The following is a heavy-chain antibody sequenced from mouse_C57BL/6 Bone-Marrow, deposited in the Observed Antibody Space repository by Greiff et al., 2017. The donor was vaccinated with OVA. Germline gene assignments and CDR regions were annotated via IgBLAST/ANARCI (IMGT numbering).Heavy chain of an antibody. D-gene: IGHD2-3*01. J-gene: IGHJ3*01. Sequence: QVQLQQPGAELVKPGASVKLSCKASGYTFTSYWMQWVNQRPGQGLEWIGEIDPSDSYTNYNQKFKGKATLTVDTSSSTAYMQLSSLTSEDSAVYYCAADYDGYPSWFAYWGQGTLVTVSA. V-gene: IGHV1-50*01. CDR3: AADYDGYPSWFAY. CDR1: GYTFTSYW. CDR2: IDPSDSYT.